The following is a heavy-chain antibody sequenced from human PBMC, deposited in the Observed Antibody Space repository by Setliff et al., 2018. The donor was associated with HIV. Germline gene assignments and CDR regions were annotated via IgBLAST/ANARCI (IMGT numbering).Heavy chain of an antibody. V-gene: IGHV4-59*08. Sequence: SETLSLTCTVSGDSISSSYYWTWIRQPPGKGLEWIGYIYTSGSTNYNPSLKNRVTISVDTSKNQFSLTLSSVTAADTAVYYCARHAPYPPWAYYYYYMDVWGKGTTVTVSS. D-gene: IGHD3-16*01. CDR2: IYTSGST. CDR3: ARHAPYPPWAYYYYYMDV. J-gene: IGHJ6*03. CDR1: GDSISSSYY.